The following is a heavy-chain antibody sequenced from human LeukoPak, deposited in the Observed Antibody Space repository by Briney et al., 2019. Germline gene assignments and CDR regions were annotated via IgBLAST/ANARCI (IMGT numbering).Heavy chain of an antibody. CDR3: AKVRACSTTSCYRTYGMDV. V-gene: IGHV3-23*01. J-gene: IGHJ6*02. CDR1: GGSFSGYY. Sequence: PSETLSLTCAVYGGSFSGYYWTWVRQAPGKGLEWVAVISSSGESTYYADSVKGRFTISRDTSKNTLYLQTNSLRAEDTALYYCAKVRACSTTSCYRTYGMDVWGQGTTVTVSS. CDR2: ISSSGEST. D-gene: IGHD2-2*01.